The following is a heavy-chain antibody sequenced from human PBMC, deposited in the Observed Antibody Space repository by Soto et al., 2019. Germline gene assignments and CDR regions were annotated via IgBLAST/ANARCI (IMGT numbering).Heavy chain of an antibody. CDR2: ISGSGGST. Sequence: EVQLLESGGGLVQPGGSLRLSCAASGFTFSSYAMNWVRQGPGKGLEWVSVISGSGGSTYYADSVKGRFTISRDNSKNTSYLQMNSLRAEDTAVYYCASRSSGWYFDYWGQGTLVTVSS. CDR1: GFTFSSYA. J-gene: IGHJ4*02. V-gene: IGHV3-23*01. CDR3: ASRSSGWYFDY. D-gene: IGHD6-19*01.